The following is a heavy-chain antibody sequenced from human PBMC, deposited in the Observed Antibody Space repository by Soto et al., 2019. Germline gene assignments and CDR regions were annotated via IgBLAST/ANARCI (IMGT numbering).Heavy chain of an antibody. D-gene: IGHD2-21*02. J-gene: IGHJ6*02. V-gene: IGHV4-39*01. CDR1: GGSISSSSYY. CDR3: ARIVVVTVYYYYYGMDV. CDR2: IYYSGST. Sequence: QLQLQESGPGLVKPSETLSLTCTVSGGSISSSSYYWGWIRQPPGKGLEWIGSIYYSGSTYYNPSLKSRVTISVDTSQNQVSLKLSSVTAADTAVYYYARIVVVTVYYYYYGMDVWGQGTTVTVS.